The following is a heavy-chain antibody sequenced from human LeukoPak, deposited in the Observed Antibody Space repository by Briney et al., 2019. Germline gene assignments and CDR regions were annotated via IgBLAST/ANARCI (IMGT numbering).Heavy chain of an antibody. D-gene: IGHD6-19*01. CDR3: ARQGYSSGWVTYYFDY. CDR2: IYPGDSGT. V-gene: IGHV5-51*01. CDR1: GYSFTSYW. Sequence: GESLKISCKGSGYSFTSYWIGWVRQMPGKGLEWMGIIYPGDSGTRYSPSFQGQVTISAGKSISTAYLQWSSLKASDTTMYYCARQGYSSGWVTYYFDYWGQGTLVTVSS. J-gene: IGHJ4*02.